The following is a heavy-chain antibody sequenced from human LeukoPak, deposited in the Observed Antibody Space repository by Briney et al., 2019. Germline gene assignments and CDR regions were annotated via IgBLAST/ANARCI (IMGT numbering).Heavy chain of an antibody. CDR1: GCTFSNYA. CDR3: AKWGDYDVLAGYYVSDY. CDR2: ITGSGGNT. V-gene: IGHV3-23*01. J-gene: IGHJ4*02. Sequence: WASLRLSCAASGCTFSNYAMSWVRQAPGKGLEWVSAITGSGGNTYYADSVKGRFTISRDNSKNTVFLQMNSLRAEDTAVHYCAKWGDYDVLAGYYVSDYWGQGTLVTVSS. D-gene: IGHD3-9*01.